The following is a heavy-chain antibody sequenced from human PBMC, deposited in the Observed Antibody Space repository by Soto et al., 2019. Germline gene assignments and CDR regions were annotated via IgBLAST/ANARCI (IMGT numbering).Heavy chain of an antibody. V-gene: IGHV1-2*02. D-gene: IGHD5-12*01. CDR2: INPNSGAT. J-gene: IGHJ4*02. CDR3: ARDLVSTIGDFDF. Sequence: ASVKVSCKASGYTFIGYYIHWVRQAPGQGLEWVGWINPNSGATNYAQKFQGRVTMTRDRAITTAYMGLSSLTSTDTAVYYCARDLVSTIGDFDFWGQGTPVTVSS. CDR1: GYTFIGYY.